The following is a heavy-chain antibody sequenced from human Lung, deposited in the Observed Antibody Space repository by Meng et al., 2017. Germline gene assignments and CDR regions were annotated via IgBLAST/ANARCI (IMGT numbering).Heavy chain of an antibody. D-gene: IGHD4-11*01. CDR2: INHSGST. Sequence: VQLQQWGAGLFEPSEPLSLTCVVSGGSFSDYYWRWIRQPPGKGLEWIGEINHSGSTNYNPSLESRATISVDTSQNNLSLKLSSVTAADSAVYYCARGPTTMAHDFDYWGQGTLVTVSS. V-gene: IGHV4-34*01. J-gene: IGHJ4*02. CDR3: ARGPTTMAHDFDY. CDR1: GGSFSDYY.